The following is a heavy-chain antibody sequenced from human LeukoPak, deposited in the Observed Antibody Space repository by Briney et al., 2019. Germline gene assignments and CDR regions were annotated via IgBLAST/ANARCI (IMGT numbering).Heavy chain of an antibody. D-gene: IGHD2-8*01. CDR3: AREDQWTRHFDY. V-gene: IGHV3-23*01. Sequence: GGSLRLSCAASGFTFSSYAMSWVRQAPGKGLEWVSVVTGSGGNTYYADSVKGRFTISRDNSESTLSLQMNSLRAEDTAVYYCAREDQWTRHFDYWGQGTLVIVSS. J-gene: IGHJ4*02. CDR2: VTGSGGNT. CDR1: GFTFSSYA.